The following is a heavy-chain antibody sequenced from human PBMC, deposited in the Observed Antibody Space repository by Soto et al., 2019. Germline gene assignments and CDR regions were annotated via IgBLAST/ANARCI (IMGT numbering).Heavy chain of an antibody. CDR1: VFTFSNYW. CDR3: ARDHINGWKFDY. CDR2: IKQDGSEN. D-gene: IGHD6-19*01. Sequence: HPWWSLRLSCSASVFTFSNYWMSWFRQAPGKGLEWVANIKQDGSENYYVDSVKGRFTTSRDNTKNSFYLQMNSLRAEDTAVYYCARDHINGWKFDYWGRGTLVTVSS. V-gene: IGHV3-7*01. J-gene: IGHJ4*02.